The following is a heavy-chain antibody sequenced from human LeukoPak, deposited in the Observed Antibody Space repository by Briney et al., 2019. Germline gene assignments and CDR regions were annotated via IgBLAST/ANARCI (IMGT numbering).Heavy chain of an antibody. CDR3: AKSGSGSYYSHYFDY. V-gene: IGHV3-9*03. CDR1: GFTFDDYA. D-gene: IGHD3-10*01. Sequence: GGSLRLSCAASGFTFDDYAMHWVRQAPGKGLEWVSGISWNSGSIGYADSVKGRLTISRDNAKNSLYLQMNSLRAEDMALYYCAKSGSGSYYSHYFDYWGQGTLVTVSS. CDR2: ISWNSGSI. J-gene: IGHJ4*02.